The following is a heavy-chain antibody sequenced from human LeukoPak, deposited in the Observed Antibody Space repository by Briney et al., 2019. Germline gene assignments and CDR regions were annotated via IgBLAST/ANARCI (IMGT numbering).Heavy chain of an antibody. J-gene: IGHJ3*02. CDR2: ISSSSSTI. CDR1: GFTFSSYS. CDR3: ARGRGDSSGYPDAFDI. Sequence: GGSLRLSCAASGFTFSSYSMNWVRQAPGKGLEWVSYISSSSSTIYYADSVKGRFTISRDNAKNSLYLQMNSLRAEDTAVYYCARGRGDSSGYPDAFDIWGQGTMVTVSS. V-gene: IGHV3-48*01. D-gene: IGHD3-22*01.